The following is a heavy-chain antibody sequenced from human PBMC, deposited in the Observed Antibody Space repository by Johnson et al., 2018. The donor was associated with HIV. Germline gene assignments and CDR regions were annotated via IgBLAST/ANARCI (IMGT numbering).Heavy chain of an antibody. V-gene: IGHV3-30-3*01. Sequence: QVQLVESGGGVVQPWRSLRLSCAASGFTFSSYAMHWVRQAPGKGLEWVAVISYDGSNKYYADSVKGRFTISRDNSKNTLYLQMNSLRAEDTAIYYCAREGPGAYYDSSGDAFDIWGQGTMVTVSS. D-gene: IGHD3-22*01. J-gene: IGHJ3*02. CDR3: AREGPGAYYDSSGDAFDI. CDR2: ISYDGSNK. CDR1: GFTFSSYA.